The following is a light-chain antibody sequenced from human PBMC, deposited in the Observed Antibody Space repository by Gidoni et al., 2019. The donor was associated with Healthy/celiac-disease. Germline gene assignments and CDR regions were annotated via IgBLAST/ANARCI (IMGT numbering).Light chain of an antibody. CDR1: QSISSY. CDR2: AAS. Sequence: DIQMTKSPSSLSASVGDRVTITCRASQSISSYLNWYQQKPGKAPKLLIYAASSLQSGVASRFSGSGSGTDFTLTIISLQPEDFATYYCQQSYSTLMYTFGQGTKLEIK. V-gene: IGKV1-39*01. CDR3: QQSYSTLMYT. J-gene: IGKJ2*01.